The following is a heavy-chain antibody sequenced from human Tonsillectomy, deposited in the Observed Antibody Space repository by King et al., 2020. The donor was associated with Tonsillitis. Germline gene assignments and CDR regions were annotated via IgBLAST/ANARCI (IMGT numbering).Heavy chain of an antibody. D-gene: IGHD3-22*01. CDR1: GFSLSTSGMC. CDR2: IDWDDDK. V-gene: IGHV2-70*11. J-gene: IGHJ4*02. Sequence: VTLKESGPALVKSTQTLTLTCTFSGFSLSTSGMCVNWIRQPPGKALEWLARIDWDDDKYYSTSLKTRLTISRDTSKNQVVLTMTNMDPVDTATYYCARIHPLRYSYEDWGQGTLVTVSS. CDR3: ARIHPLRYSYED.